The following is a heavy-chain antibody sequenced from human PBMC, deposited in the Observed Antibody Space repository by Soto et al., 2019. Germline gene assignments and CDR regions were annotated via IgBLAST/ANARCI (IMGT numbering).Heavy chain of an antibody. CDR2: INPNSGGT. CDR3: ARGERGSYCSSTSCYYGMDV. CDR1: GYTFTGYY. J-gene: IGHJ6*02. D-gene: IGHD2-2*01. V-gene: IGHV1-2*02. Sequence: ASVKVSCKASGYTFTGYYMHWVRQAPGQGLEWMGWINPNSGGTNYAQKFQGRVTITADKSTSTAYMELSSLRSEDTAVYYCARGERGSYCSSTSCYYGMDVWGQGTTVTVSS.